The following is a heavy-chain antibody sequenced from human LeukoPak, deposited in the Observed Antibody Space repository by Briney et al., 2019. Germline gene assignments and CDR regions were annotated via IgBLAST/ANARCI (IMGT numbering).Heavy chain of an antibody. D-gene: IGHD2-21*01. CDR1: GGSISSGSYY. J-gene: IGHJ5*02. CDR2: IYTSGST. V-gene: IGHV4-61*02. CDR3: ARVSSVVVTSTWDWFDP. Sequence: SQTLSLTCTVSGGSISSGSYYWSWIRQPAGKGLEWIGRIYTSGSTNYNPSLKSRVTLSVDTSKNQFSLKLSSVTAADTAVYYCARVSSVVVTSTWDWFDPWGQGTLVTVSS.